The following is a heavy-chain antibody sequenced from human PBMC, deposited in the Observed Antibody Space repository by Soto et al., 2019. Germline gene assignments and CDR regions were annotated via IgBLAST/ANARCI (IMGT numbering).Heavy chain of an antibody. J-gene: IGHJ5*02. CDR2: ISSTTTYT. CDR1: GFTFTDYF. D-gene: IGHD3-16*01. V-gene: IGHV3-11*05. Sequence: QVQLVESGGGLVRPGGSLRLSCAASGFTFTDYFMSWIRQAPGKGLEWVSYISSTTTYTNYADSVEGRFTISRDNAKNSRYLQMNPLRADDTAVYYCARGGGGPRGWFDPWGQGTLVTVSS. CDR3: ARGGGGPRGWFDP.